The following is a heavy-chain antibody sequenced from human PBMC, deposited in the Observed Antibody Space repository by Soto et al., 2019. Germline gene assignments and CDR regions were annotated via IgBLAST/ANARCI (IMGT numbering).Heavy chain of an antibody. CDR3: ARARGEYTSSWFWYFSH. CDR2: LNIAGTI. D-gene: IGHD6-13*01. V-gene: IGHV4-4*07. CDR1: GASISSFN. Sequence: ETLSLTCTVSGASISSFNWNWVRQPSGKGPEWVGRLNIAGTINYNPSLKSRITMSMDTSKNQISLHLRSVTAADTAIYYCARARGEYTSSWFWYFSHWGHGTLVTVSS. J-gene: IGHJ2*01.